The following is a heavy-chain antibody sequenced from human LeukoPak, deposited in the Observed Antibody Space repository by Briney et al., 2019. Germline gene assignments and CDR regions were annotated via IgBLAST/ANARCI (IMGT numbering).Heavy chain of an antibody. Sequence: GGSLRLSCAASGFTFSSYAMSWVRQAPGKGLEWVSILYTAGSTYYADSVKARFTISRDNSKNTLYLQMNSLRAEDTAVYYCARDLYRRGIAPNTETSDYWGQGTLVTVSS. D-gene: IGHD6-13*01. CDR1: GFTFSSYA. V-gene: IGHV3-66*01. CDR2: LYTAGST. CDR3: ARDLYRRGIAPNTETSDY. J-gene: IGHJ4*02.